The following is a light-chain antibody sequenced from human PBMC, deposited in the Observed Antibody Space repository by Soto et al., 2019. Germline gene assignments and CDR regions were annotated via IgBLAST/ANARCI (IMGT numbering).Light chain of an antibody. CDR2: TTD. V-gene: IGLV7-43*01. J-gene: IGLJ3*02. CDR3: LLYYGGAHLV. CDR1: TGAVTSGNY. Sequence: QTVVTQEPSLTVSPGGTVTLTCASSTGAVTSGNYPSWFQQKPGQAPRTLIYTTDDKHCWTPARFSGSLLGGKAALTLSGVQPEDEAEYYCLLYYGGAHLVFGGGTKLTVL.